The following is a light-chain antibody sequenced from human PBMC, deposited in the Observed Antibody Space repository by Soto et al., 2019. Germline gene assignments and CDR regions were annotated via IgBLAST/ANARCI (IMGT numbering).Light chain of an antibody. CDR2: GNS. J-gene: IGLJ3*02. Sequence: QSVLTQPPSVSGAPGQRVTISCTGSSPNIGADYDVHWYQQLPGTAPKLLIYGNSNRPSGVPDRFSGSKSGTSASLAITGLQAEDEADYYCQSYDSSLSGWVFGGGTQLTVL. V-gene: IGLV1-40*01. CDR1: SPNIGADYD. CDR3: QSYDSSLSGWV.